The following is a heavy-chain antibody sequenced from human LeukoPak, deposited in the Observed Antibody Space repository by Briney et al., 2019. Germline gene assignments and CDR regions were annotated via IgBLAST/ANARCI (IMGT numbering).Heavy chain of an antibody. CDR2: IWYDGSNK. D-gene: IGHD7-27*01. Sequence: GGSLRLSCAASGFTFSSYAMHWVRQAPGKGLEWVAVIWYDGSNKYYADSVKGRFTISRDNAKNSLYLQMNSLRAEDTAVYYCATGDRDYYYGMDVWGQGTTVTVSS. J-gene: IGHJ6*02. V-gene: IGHV3-33*03. CDR3: ATGDRDYYYGMDV. CDR1: GFTFSSYA.